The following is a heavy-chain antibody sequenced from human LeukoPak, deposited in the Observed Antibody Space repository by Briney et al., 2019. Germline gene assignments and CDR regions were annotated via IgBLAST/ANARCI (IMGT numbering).Heavy chain of an antibody. CDR1: GGSISSYY. D-gene: IGHD3-16*01. J-gene: IGHJ4*02. V-gene: IGHV4-59*01. CDR3: AGDWGGVDY. CDR2: IYYSGST. Sequence: EPSETLSLTCTVSGGSISSYYWSWIRQPPGKGLEWIGYIYYSGSTNYNPSLKSRVTISVDTSKNQFSLKLSSVTAADTAVYYCAGDWGGVDYWGQGTLVTVSS.